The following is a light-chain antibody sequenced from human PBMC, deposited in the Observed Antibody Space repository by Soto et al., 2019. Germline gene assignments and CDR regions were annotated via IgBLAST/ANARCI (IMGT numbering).Light chain of an antibody. Sequence: EIVMTQSPATLSVSPGERATLSCRARQSVSSNLAWYQQKPGQAPRLLIYGASTRAPGIPARFSGSGSGTEYTLTISSLQSEDFAVYYCQQYNNWPPTWTFGQGTKVEIK. CDR3: QQYNNWPPTWT. V-gene: IGKV3-15*01. CDR2: GAS. CDR1: QSVSSN. J-gene: IGKJ1*01.